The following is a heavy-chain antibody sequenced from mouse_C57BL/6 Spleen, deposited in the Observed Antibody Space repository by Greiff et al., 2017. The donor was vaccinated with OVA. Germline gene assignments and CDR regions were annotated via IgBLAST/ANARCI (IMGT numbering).Heavy chain of an antibody. D-gene: IGHD1-1*01. CDR2: IYPGSGST. CDR1: GYTFTSYW. J-gene: IGHJ3*01. Sequence: VQLQQPGAELVKPGASVKMSCKASGYTFTSYWITWVKQRPGQGLEWIGDIYPGSGSTNYNEKFKSKATLTVDTSSSTAYMQLSSLTSEDSAVYYGARGRGSSPAWFAYWGQGTLVTVSA. CDR3: ARGRGSSPAWFAY. V-gene: IGHV1-55*01.